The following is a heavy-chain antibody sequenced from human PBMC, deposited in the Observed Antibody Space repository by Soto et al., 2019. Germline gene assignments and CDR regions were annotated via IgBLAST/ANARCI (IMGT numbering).Heavy chain of an antibody. V-gene: IGHV4-4*02. CDR2: ISHSGIT. CDR3: ARRSPRFYGSGSYYFDY. J-gene: IGHJ4*02. Sequence: SETLSLTCAVSGGSITSSNWWSFVRQPPGKGLDWSGEISHSGITNYNPSLRSRVTLSVDKSKNQFSLNLSSVTAADTAVYYCARRSPRFYGSGSYYFDYWGQGTLVTVSS. CDR1: GGSITSSNW. D-gene: IGHD3-10*01.